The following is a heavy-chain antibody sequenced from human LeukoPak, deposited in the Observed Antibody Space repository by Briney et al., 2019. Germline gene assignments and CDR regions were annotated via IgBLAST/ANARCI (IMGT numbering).Heavy chain of an antibody. J-gene: IGHJ6*03. Sequence: GESLKISCQGSGYTFNTYWIVWVRQMPGKGLEWMGITYGGGPDTIYSPSFRGQVTISADKSISTAYLQWSSLKASDTAMYYCARHASSSSFYMDVWGKGTTVTVSS. V-gene: IGHV5-51*01. CDR3: ARHASSSSFYMDV. D-gene: IGHD6-13*01. CDR2: TYGGGPDT. CDR1: GYTFNTYW.